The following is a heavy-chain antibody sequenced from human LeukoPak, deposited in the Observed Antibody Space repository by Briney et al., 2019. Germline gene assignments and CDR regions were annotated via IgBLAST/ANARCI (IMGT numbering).Heavy chain of an antibody. CDR3: ARDMTSHRFDP. Sequence: SQTLSLTCTVSGDSMTSGAYYWSWIRQRPGEGLEWIGFIYFSGPTYYNPSLKSRLKISVDTSKNQFSLQLSSVTAADTAVYYCARDMTSHRFDPWGQGTLVTVSS. D-gene: IGHD3-16*01. J-gene: IGHJ5*02. V-gene: IGHV4-31*03. CDR1: GDSMTSGAYY. CDR2: IYFSGPT.